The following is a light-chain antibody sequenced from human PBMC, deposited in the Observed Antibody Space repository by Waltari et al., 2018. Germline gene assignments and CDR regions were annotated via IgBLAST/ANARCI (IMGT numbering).Light chain of an antibody. CDR3: QSFDISLNGAV. J-gene: IGLJ1*01. CDR2: TTI. Sequence: QSVLTQPPSVSGAPGQRVTISCTGGSSNLGTGYDVHWYQQLPGTAPKLLIYTTIYRPSGVPDRCSGSKSGTSASLIIAGLQAEDAADYYCQSFDISLNGAVFGAGTKVTVL. CDR1: SSNLGTGYD. V-gene: IGLV1-40*01.